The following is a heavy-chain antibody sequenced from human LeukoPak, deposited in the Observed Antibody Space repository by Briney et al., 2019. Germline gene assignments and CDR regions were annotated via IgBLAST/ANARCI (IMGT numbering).Heavy chain of an antibody. V-gene: IGHV3-23*01. CDR2: ISGSGGST. Sequence: GGSLRLSCAASGLTFSSCAMSWVRQAPGKGLEWVSAISGSGGSTYYADSVKGRFTISRDNSKNTLYLQMNSLRTEDTAVYYCAKDVRLRSHDYWGQGTLVTVSS. D-gene: IGHD5-12*01. J-gene: IGHJ4*02. CDR1: GLTFSSCA. CDR3: AKDVRLRSHDY.